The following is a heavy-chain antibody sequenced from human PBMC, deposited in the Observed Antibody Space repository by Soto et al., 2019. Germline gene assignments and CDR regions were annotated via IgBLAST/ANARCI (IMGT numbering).Heavy chain of an antibody. V-gene: IGHV1-69*01. CDR1: GGTFSSYA. D-gene: IGHD3-22*01. Sequence: HVQLVQSGAEVKKPGSSVKVSCKASGGTFSSYAISWVRQAPGQGLEWMGGIIPIFGTANYAQKFQGRVTITADESTSTAYMELSSLRSEDTAVYYCAGGTYYYDSSGYYLFDYWGQGTLVTVSS. CDR3: AGGTYYYDSSGYYLFDY. J-gene: IGHJ4*02. CDR2: IIPIFGTA.